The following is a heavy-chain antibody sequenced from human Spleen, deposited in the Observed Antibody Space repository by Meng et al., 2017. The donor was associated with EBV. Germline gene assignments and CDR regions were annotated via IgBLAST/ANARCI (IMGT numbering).Heavy chain of an antibody. V-gene: IGHV6-1*01. D-gene: IGHD3-16*01. J-gene: IGHJ4*02. CDR3: AYFGDLPPLW. CDR1: GDSISSNNAA. Sequence: QIQLKHSSPGLVTSSXXLXVTXAISGDSISSNNAAWNWIRQSPSRGLEWLGRTYYRSKSYNDYAVSVKSRITVNLDTSKNQFSLHLNSVTPEDTAVYYCAYFGDLPPLWWGQGTLVTVSS. CDR2: TYYRSKSYN.